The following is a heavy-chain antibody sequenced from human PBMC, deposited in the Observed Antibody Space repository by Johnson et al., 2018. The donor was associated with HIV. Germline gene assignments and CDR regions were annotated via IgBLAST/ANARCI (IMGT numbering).Heavy chain of an antibody. J-gene: IGHJ3*02. V-gene: IGHV3-23*04. Sequence: VQLVESGGGLVQPGGSLRLSCAASGFTFSTYAMAWVRQAPGKGLEWVSTIIGSGDSTSYADSVWGRFTISRDNSKNTLYLQMNSLRAEDTAVYYCAKTPLGQAFDIWAQGTMVTVSS. CDR2: IIGSGDST. CDR1: GFTFSTYA. CDR3: AKTPLGQAFDI.